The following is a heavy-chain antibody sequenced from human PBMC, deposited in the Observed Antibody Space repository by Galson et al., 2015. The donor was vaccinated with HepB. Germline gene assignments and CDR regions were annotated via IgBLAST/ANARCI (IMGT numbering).Heavy chain of an antibody. Sequence: SLRLSCAASGFSFSSYGMHWVRQAPGKGLEWVAVVSYDESDKYYADSAKGRFTISRDNSKNTLYLQMNSLRAEDTAVYYCAKPYNSGWYGDLDYWGQGTLVTVSS. D-gene: IGHD6-19*01. CDR1: GFSFSSYG. CDR2: VSYDESDK. CDR3: AKPYNSGWYGDLDY. J-gene: IGHJ4*02. V-gene: IGHV3-30*18.